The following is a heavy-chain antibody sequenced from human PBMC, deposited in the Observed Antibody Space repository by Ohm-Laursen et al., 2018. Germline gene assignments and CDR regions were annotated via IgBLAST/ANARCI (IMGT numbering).Heavy chain of an antibody. CDR1: GFALSDHF. CDR2: SSSGGTTT. D-gene: IGHD3-22*01. Sequence: SLRLSCAASGFALSDHFMSWIRLAPGKGPEWLSYSSSGGTTTFHAASVKGRFTISRDNSKNTLFVQMKSLRGEDTAVYYCAKDYRGYSKPIEFWGQGTQVTVSS. J-gene: IGHJ4*02. CDR3: AKDYRGYSKPIEF. V-gene: IGHV3-11*01.